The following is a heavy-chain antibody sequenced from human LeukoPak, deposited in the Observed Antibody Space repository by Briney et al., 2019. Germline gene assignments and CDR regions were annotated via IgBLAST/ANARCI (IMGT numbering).Heavy chain of an antibody. CDR1: GYSFTSYW. CDR2: IDPSDSYT. V-gene: IGHV5-10-1*01. CDR3: ASSLYCSGGSCYGLNYYYGMDV. Sequence: GESLKISCKGSGYSFTSYWISWVRQMPGKGLEWMGRIDPSDSYTNYSPSFQGHVTISADKSISTAYLQWSSLKASDTAMYYCASSLYCSGGSCYGLNYYYGMDVWGKGTTVTVSS. D-gene: IGHD2-15*01. J-gene: IGHJ6*04.